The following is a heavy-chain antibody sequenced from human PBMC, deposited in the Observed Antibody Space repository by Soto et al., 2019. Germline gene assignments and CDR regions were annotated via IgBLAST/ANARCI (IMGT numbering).Heavy chain of an antibody. CDR1: GFTFSSYG. V-gene: IGHV3-30*18. CDR2: ISYDGSNK. D-gene: IGHD6-19*01. J-gene: IGHJ6*02. CDR3: AKDSSGWHYYYYYGMDV. Sequence: VGSLRLSCAASGFTFSSYGMHWVRQAPGKGLEWVAVISYDGSNKYYADSVKGRFTISRDNSKNTLYLQMNSVRAEDTAVYYCAKDSSGWHYYYYYGMDVWGQGTTVTVSS.